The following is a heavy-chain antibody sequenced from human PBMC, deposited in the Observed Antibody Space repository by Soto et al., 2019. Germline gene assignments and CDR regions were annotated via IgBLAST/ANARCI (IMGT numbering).Heavy chain of an antibody. CDR1: GYTLTTYS. J-gene: IGHJ3*02. V-gene: IGHV1-3*01. D-gene: IGHD6-19*01. CDR3: ARGNSGAFDI. Sequence: QVQLVQSGAEVKKPGASVKVSCKASGYTLTTYSMHWVRQAPGQRLEWMGWMNPLNGDTKYSQRFQGRLTIIRDTSESKASLSLSSPGSEDQAIYYCARGNSGAFDICGQGTMVTVSS. CDR2: MNPLNGDT.